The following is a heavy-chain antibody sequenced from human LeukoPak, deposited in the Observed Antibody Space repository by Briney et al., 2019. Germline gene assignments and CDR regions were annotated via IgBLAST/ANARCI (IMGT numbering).Heavy chain of an antibody. D-gene: IGHD3-10*01. V-gene: IGHV3-30-3*01. CDR1: GFAFSSHA. CDR2: ISYDGSNK. J-gene: IGHJ4*02. CDR3: ARGPYYYGSGSYFDY. Sequence: GGSLRLSCAASGFAFSSHAMHWVRQAPGKGLEWVAVISYDGSNKYYADSVKGRFTISRDNSKNTLYLQMNSLRAEDTAVYYCARGPYYYGSGSYFDYWGQGTLVTVSS.